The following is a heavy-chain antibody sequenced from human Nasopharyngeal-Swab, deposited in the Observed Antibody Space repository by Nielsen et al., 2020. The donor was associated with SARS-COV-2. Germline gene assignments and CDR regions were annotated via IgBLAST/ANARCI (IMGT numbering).Heavy chain of an antibody. CDR1: GGSVSSGSYY. CDR3: ARDNTVVTSEGVDI. V-gene: IGHV4-61*01. Sequence: SETLSLTCTVSGGSVSSGSYYWSWIRQPPGKGLEWIGYIYYSGSTNYNPSLKSRVTISVDTSKNQFSLKLSPVTAADTAVYYCARDNTVVTSEGVDIWGQGTMVTVSS. D-gene: IGHD4-23*01. J-gene: IGHJ3*02. CDR2: IYYSGST.